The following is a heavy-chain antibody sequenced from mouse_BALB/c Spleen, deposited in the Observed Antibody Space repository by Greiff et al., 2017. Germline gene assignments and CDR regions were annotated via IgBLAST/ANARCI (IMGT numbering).Heavy chain of an antibody. J-gene: IGHJ2*01. V-gene: IGHV1-9*01. CDR3: ARWAYYGYFDY. Sequence: QVQLQQSGAELMKPGASVKISCKATGYTFSSYWIDWVKQSPGHGLEWIGEILPGSGSTNYNEKFKGKATFTADTSSNTAYMQLSSLTSEDSAVYYCARWAYYGYFDYWGQGTTLTVSS. CDR2: ILPGSGST. D-gene: IGHD2-10*01. CDR1: GYTFSSYW.